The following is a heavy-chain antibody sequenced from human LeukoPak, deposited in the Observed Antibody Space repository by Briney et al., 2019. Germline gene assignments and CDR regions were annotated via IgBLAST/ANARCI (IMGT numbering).Heavy chain of an antibody. CDR2: IKQDGSEK. V-gene: IGHV3-7*01. CDR3: ARLGYYCSGGSCYLAYFDY. CDR1: GFSFSRYW. D-gene: IGHD2-15*01. J-gene: IGHJ4*02. Sequence: GGSLRLSCAASGFSFSRYWMSWVRQAPGKGLEWVANIKQDGSEKYYVDSVKGRFTISRDNATTALYLQMSSLRVEDMAVYYCARLGYYCSGGSCYLAYFDYWGQGTLVTVSS.